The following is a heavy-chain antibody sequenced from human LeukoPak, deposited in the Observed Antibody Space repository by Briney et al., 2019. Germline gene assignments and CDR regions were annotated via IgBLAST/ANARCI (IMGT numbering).Heavy chain of an antibody. CDR2: ISSSTSYI. D-gene: IGHD1-1*01. CDR3: AREALERRRGVIDY. Sequence: PGGSLRLSCAASGFTFSSYSMNWVRQAPGKGLEWVSSISSSTSYIYYADSVKGRFTISRDNAKNSLYLQMNSLRAEDTAVYYCAREALERRRGVIDYWGQGTLVTVSS. CDR1: GFTFSSYS. J-gene: IGHJ4*02. V-gene: IGHV3-21*01.